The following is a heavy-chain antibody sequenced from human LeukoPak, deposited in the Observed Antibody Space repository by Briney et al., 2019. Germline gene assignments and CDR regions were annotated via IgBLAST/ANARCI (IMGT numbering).Heavy chain of an antibody. Sequence: SQTLSLTCAVSGGSISSGGYSGSWIRQPPGKGLEWIGYIYHSGSTYYNPSLKSRVTISVDRSKNQFSMKLSSVTAADTAVYYCARLLRDSSGYYVFDYWGQGTLVTVSS. V-gene: IGHV4-30-2*01. CDR1: GGSISSGGYS. D-gene: IGHD3-22*01. CDR3: ARLLRDSSGYYVFDY. J-gene: IGHJ4*02. CDR2: IYHSGST.